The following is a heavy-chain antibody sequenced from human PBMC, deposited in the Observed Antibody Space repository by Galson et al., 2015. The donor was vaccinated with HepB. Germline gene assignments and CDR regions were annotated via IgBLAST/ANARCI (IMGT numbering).Heavy chain of an antibody. D-gene: IGHD3-22*01. CDR1: GYTFTSYG. J-gene: IGHJ4*02. V-gene: IGHV1-18*01. CDR3: ARGRPYYDSSGYYFDY. Sequence: SVKVSCKASGYTFTSYGISWVRQAPGQGLEWMGWISAYNGNTNYAQKLQGRVTMTTDTSTSTAYMELRSLRSDDTAVYYCARGRPYYDSSGYYFDYWGQGTLVTVSS. CDR2: ISAYNGNT.